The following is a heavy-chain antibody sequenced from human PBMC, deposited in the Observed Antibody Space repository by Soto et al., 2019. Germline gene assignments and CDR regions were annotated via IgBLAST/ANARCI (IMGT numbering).Heavy chain of an antibody. CDR2: INHSGST. Sequence: SETLSLTCAVYGGSFSGYYWSWIRQPPGKGLEWIGEINHSGSTNYNPSLKSRVTISVDTSKNQFSLKLSSVTAADTAVYYCARGRGYCSGGSCYPIYYYYYYMDVWGKGTTVTVSS. D-gene: IGHD2-15*01. CDR1: GGSFSGYY. CDR3: ARGRGYCSGGSCYPIYYYYYYMDV. V-gene: IGHV4-34*01. J-gene: IGHJ6*03.